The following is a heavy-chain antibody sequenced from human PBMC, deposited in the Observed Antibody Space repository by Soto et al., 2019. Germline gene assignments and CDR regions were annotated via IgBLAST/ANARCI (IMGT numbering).Heavy chain of an antibody. J-gene: IGHJ4*02. CDR1: GFTFSSYA. CDR2: ISGSGGST. D-gene: IGHD1-26*01. Sequence: GGSLRLSCAASGFTFSSYAMSWVRQAPGKGLEWVSAISGSGGSTYYADSVKGRFTISRDNSKNTLYLQMNSLRAEDTAVYYCVKDALYSGSYYPPYYFDYWGQGTMVTVSS. CDR3: VKDALYSGSYYPPYYFDY. V-gene: IGHV3-23*01.